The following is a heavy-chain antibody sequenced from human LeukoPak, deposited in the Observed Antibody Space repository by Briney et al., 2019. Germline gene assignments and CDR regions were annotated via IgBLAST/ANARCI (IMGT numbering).Heavy chain of an antibody. D-gene: IGHD3-9*01. Sequence: SETMSLTCTVSGGSISSSSYYWGWIRQPPGKGLEWIGIIYYSGSTYYNPSLKSRVTISVDTSKNQFSLKLSSVTAADTAVYYCARHRSDYDILTGYSTLGYYFDYWGQGTLVTVSS. J-gene: IGHJ4*02. CDR3: ARHRSDYDILTGYSTLGYYFDY. CDR2: IYYSGST. V-gene: IGHV4-39*01. CDR1: GGSISSSSYY.